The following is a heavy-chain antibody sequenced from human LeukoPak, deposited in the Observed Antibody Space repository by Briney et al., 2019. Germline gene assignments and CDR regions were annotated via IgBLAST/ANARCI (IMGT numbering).Heavy chain of an antibody. CDR3: VRDGIIVGATGAFDI. Sequence: SETLSLTCTVSGGSISRSSYYWGWIRQPPGKGLEWIGSIYHSGSTYYNPSLKSRVTISVDTSKNQFSLKRGSVTAADTAVYYCVRDGIIVGATGAFDIWGQGRMVTVSS. D-gene: IGHD1-26*01. CDR2: IYHSGST. V-gene: IGHV4-39*07. CDR1: GGSISRSSYY. J-gene: IGHJ3*02.